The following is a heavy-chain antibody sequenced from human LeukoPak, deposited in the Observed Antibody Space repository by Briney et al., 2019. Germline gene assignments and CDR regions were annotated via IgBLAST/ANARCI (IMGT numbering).Heavy chain of an antibody. CDR3: ASSALRLGELSPSYYFDY. CDR2: INHSRST. CDR1: GGSFSGYY. J-gene: IGHJ4*02. Sequence: SETLSLTCAVYGGSFSGYYWSWIRQPPGKGLEWIGEINHSRSTNYNPSLKSRVTISVDTSKNQFSLKLSSVTAADTAVYYCASSALRLGELSPSYYFDYWGQGTLVTVSS. D-gene: IGHD3-16*02. V-gene: IGHV4-34*01.